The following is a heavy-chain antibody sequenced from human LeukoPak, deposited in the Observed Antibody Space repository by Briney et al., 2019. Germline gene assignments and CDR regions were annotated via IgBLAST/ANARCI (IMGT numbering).Heavy chain of an antibody. CDR2: IYHSGST. J-gene: IGHJ5*02. CDR1: GGSISSSNW. CDR3: ARRVPHSDFFDA. D-gene: IGHD2-15*01. Sequence: PSETLSLTCAVSGGSISSSNWWSWVRQPPGKGLEWIGEIYHSGSTNYNPSLKSRVTISVDSSKNQFSLKLNSLIAADTAVYYCARRVPHSDFFDAWGQGTLVTVSS. V-gene: IGHV4-4*02.